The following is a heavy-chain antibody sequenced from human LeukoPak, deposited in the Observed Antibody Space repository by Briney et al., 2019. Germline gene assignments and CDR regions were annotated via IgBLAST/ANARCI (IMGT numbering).Heavy chain of an antibody. D-gene: IGHD2-15*01. CDR1: GFTFSSYA. CDR3: ARDDVVVVAATTRGYYYYYYGMDV. J-gene: IGHJ6*02. V-gene: IGHV3-30*14. CDR2: ISYDGSNK. Sequence: GGSLRLSCAASGFTFSSYAMHWVRQAPGKGLEWVAVISYDGSNKYYADSVKGRFTISRDNSKNTLYLQMNSLRAEDTAVYYCARDDVVVVAATTRGYYYYYYGMDVWGQGTTVTVSS.